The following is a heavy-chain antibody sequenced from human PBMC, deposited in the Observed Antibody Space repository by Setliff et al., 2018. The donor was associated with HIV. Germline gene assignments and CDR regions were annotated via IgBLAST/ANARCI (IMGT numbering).Heavy chain of an antibody. CDR3: ARGALLAVFDFDH. V-gene: IGHV1-3*01. J-gene: IGHJ4*01. CDR2: INVGNGDT. Sequence: ASVKVSCKASGYTFTTYSLHWVRQAPGQSLEWMGWINVGNGDTKYSQDLQGRITITRATSANTAYMELSRLRSDDTAVYFCARGALLAVFDFDHWGHGTLVTVSS. D-gene: IGHD3-10*01. CDR1: GYTFTTYS.